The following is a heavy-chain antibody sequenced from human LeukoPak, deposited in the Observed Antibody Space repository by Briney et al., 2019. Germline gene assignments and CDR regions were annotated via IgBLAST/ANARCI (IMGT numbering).Heavy chain of an antibody. CDR2: ISYDGSNK. Sequence: GGSLRLSCAASGFTFSSYAMHWVRQAPGKGLEWVAVISYDGSNKYYADSVKGRFTISRDNSKNTLYLQMNSLRAEDTAMYYCARDRLWFGPNYFDYWGQGTLVTVSS. D-gene: IGHD3-10*01. J-gene: IGHJ4*02. V-gene: IGHV3-30*04. CDR1: GFTFSSYA. CDR3: ARDRLWFGPNYFDY.